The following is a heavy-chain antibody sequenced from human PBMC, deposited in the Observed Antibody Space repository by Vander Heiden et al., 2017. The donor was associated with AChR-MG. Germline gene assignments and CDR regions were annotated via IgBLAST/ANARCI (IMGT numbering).Heavy chain of an antibody. V-gene: IGHV3-33*01. D-gene: IGHD2-8*02. CDR2: IWHDGSNK. J-gene: IGHJ5*02. CDR1: GFTLRTYA. CDR3: ASEMSGRIDP. Sequence: QVQLVESGGGVVQPGRSLRLSCAVSGFTLRTYAIHWVRQAPGKGLEWVAVIWHDGSNKDYADSVKGRFTISRDNSKNTLYLQMSSLRAEDTAVYYCASEMSGRIDPWGQGTLVTVSS.